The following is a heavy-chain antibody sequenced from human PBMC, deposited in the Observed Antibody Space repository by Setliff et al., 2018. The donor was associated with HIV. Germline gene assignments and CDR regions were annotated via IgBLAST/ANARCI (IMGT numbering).Heavy chain of an antibody. CDR3: GRGGGSSAYPPFEY. Sequence: ASVKVSCKASGYTFSNYYIHWVRQAPGQGLEWMGIINPSAVTSYGQKFQGRLTVTRDTSTSTVYMDVSSLGSEETAVYYCGRGGGSSAYPPFEYWGQGTLVTVSS. D-gene: IGHD3-16*01. V-gene: IGHV1-46*01. CDR2: INPSAVT. CDR1: GYTFSNYY. J-gene: IGHJ4*02.